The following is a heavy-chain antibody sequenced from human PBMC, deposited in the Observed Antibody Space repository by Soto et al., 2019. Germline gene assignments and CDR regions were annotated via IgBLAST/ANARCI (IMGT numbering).Heavy chain of an antibody. CDR3: ARAPYDSSGYLYYFDY. V-gene: IGHV4-59*01. CDR1: GGSISSYY. Sequence: PSETLSLTCTVSGGSISSYYWSWIRQPPGKGLEWIGYIYYSGSTNYNPSLKSRVTISVDTSKNQFSLKLGSVTAADMAVYYCARAPYDSSGYLYYFDYWGQGTLVTVSS. J-gene: IGHJ4*02. CDR2: IYYSGST. D-gene: IGHD3-22*01.